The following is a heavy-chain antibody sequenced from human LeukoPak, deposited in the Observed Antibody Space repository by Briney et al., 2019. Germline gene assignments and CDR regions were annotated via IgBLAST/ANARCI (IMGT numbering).Heavy chain of an antibody. J-gene: IGHJ6*03. CDR2: ISGSGGST. CDR3: AKRYGATYYYYYMDV. V-gene: IGHV3-23*01. Sequence: GGSLRLSCAASGFTFSSYAMSWVRQAPGKGLEWVSAISGSGGSTYYADSVKGRFTISRDNSTNTLYLQMNSLRAEDTAVYYCAKRYGATYYYYYMDVWGKGTTVTVSS. CDR1: GFTFSSYA. D-gene: IGHD4-17*01.